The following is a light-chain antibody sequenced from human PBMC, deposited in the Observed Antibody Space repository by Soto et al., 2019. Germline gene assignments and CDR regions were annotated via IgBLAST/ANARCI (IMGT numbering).Light chain of an antibody. CDR1: SSDVGRYMY. Sequence: QSVLTQPASVSGSPGQSITISCAGTSSDVGRYMYVSWYQQHPGKAPKLIIYDVYNRPSGVSNRFSGSKSGNTDSLTISGLQAEDEAAYYCTSYTSTSTPYVFGGGTKVTVL. CDR3: TSYTSTSTPYV. CDR2: DVY. V-gene: IGLV2-14*01. J-gene: IGLJ1*01.